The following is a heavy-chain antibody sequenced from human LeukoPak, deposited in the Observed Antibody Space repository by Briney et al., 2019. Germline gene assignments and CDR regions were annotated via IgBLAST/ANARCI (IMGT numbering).Heavy chain of an antibody. CDR3: ARDEGTGVAVSDY. CDR2: IKEDGSIQ. Sequence: GGSLRLSCVASGFTFSSYWMTWVRQAPGKGLEWLANIKEDGSIQYYLDSVRGRFTISRDNAKTSVYLQLNSLRADGTAVNYCARDEGTGVAVSDYWGQGTLVTVSS. CDR1: GFTFSSYW. D-gene: IGHD6-19*01. V-gene: IGHV3-7*01. J-gene: IGHJ4*02.